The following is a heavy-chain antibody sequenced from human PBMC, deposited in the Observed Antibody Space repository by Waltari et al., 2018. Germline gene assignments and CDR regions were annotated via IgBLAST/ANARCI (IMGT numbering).Heavy chain of an antibody. CDR1: GGTVTGYA. D-gene: IGHD3-3*01. J-gene: IGHJ4*02. V-gene: IGHV1-69*12. CDR2: IIPIFGTA. Sequence: HVQLVQSGAEVKKPGCSVKVWCTASGGTVTGYAISWVRQAPGQGLEWMGGIIPIFGTANYEQKVQGRVTITADESTSTAYMELSSLRSEDTAVYYCARAMFIGRDGYNFWSFDYWGQGTLVTVSS. CDR3: ARAMFIGRDGYNFWSFDY.